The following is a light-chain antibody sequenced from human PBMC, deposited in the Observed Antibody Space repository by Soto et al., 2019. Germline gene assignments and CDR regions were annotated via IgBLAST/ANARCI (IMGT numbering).Light chain of an antibody. CDR1: GSSLGENA. Sequence: QSVLTQPPSVSAAPGQTVTISCSGDGSSLGENAMCWYQVLPGAAPRVLIYYNNQRPSGVPDRFSGSKSGTSASLAISGLQSEDESDYYCAAWDDTLKRYVFGTGTKLTVL. J-gene: IGLJ1*01. V-gene: IGLV1-44*01. CDR3: AAWDDTLKRYV. CDR2: YNN.